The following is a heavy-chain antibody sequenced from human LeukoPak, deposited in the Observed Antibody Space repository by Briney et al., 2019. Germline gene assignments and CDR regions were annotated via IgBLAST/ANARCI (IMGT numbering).Heavy chain of an antibody. J-gene: IGHJ4*02. CDR2: ISTSGDST. CDR3: AKGGSGWYGDFDY. V-gene: IGHV3-23*01. CDR1: GFTFSSYA. Sequence: PGGSLRLSCAASGFTFSSYAMSWVRQAPGKGLEWVSDISTSGDSTYYADSVKGRFTISRDNSKNTLFLQMNSLRAEDTAVYYCAKGGSGWYGDFDYWGQGTLVTVSS. D-gene: IGHD6-19*01.